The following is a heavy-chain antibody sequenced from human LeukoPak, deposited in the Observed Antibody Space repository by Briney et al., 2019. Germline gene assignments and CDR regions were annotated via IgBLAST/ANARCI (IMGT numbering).Heavy chain of an antibody. CDR3: ARDVRQLVGYYFDY. D-gene: IGHD6-13*01. J-gene: IGHJ4*02. V-gene: IGHV3-21*01. CDR2: ISSSSYI. CDR1: GFTFSSYS. Sequence: GGSLRLSCAASGFTFSSYSMNWVRQAPGKGLEWVSSISSSSYIYYADSVKGRFTISRDNAKNSLYLQMNSLRAEDTAVYYCARDVRQLVGYYFDYWGQGTLVTVSS.